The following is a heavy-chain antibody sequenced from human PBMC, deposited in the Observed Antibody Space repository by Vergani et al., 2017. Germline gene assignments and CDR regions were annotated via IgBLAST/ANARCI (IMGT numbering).Heavy chain of an antibody. D-gene: IGHD2-15*01. CDR1: GYTFTSYG. CDR2: SSAYNGNT. Sequence: QVQLVQSGAEVKKPGASVKVSCKASGYTFTSYGISWVRQAPGQGLEWMGWSSAYNGNTNYAQKLQGRVTMTTDTSTSTAYMELRSLRSDDTAGYYCARDYHGGCSGGSCYTVLLDYWGQGTLVTVSS. CDR3: ARDYHGGCSGGSCYTVLLDY. J-gene: IGHJ4*02. V-gene: IGHV1-18*01.